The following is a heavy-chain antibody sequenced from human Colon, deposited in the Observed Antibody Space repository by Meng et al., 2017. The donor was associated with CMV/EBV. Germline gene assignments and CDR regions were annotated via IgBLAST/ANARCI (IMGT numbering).Heavy chain of an antibody. Sequence: EGSLRLSCVASGLTFSSHWMHWVRQTPGKELVWVSRISDDGSITTYADSVRGRFTISRDNTKNTLYLQMSSLAVDDTAVYYCITEAAGGDYWGQGALVTVSS. CDR1: GLTFSSHW. V-gene: IGHV3-74*01. D-gene: IGHD1-14*01. CDR3: ITEAAGGDY. CDR2: ISDDGSIT. J-gene: IGHJ4*02.